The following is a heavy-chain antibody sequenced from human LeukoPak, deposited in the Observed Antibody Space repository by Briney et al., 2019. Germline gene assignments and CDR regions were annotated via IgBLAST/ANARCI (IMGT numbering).Heavy chain of an antibody. CDR2: MNPNSGNT. D-gene: IGHD1-1*01. Sequence: ASVKVSCKASGYTFTSYDINWVRQATGQGLGWMGWMNPNSGNTGYAQKFQGRVTMTRDTSTSTVYMELSSLRSEDTAIYYCARGLENLNWFDPWGQGTLVTVSP. CDR1: GYTFTSYD. CDR3: ARGLENLNWFDP. V-gene: IGHV1-8*01. J-gene: IGHJ5*02.